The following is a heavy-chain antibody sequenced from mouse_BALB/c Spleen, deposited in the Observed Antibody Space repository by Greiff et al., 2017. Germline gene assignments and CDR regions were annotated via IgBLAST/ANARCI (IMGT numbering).Heavy chain of an antibody. CDR1: GYTFSSYW. CDR2: ILHGSDST. D-gene: IGHD1-1*01. J-gene: IGHJ4*01. V-gene: IGHV1-9*01. Sequence: QVQLQQPGAELMKPGASVKISCKATGYTFSSYWIEWVKQRPGHGLEWIGEILHGSDSTNYNENFKGKATFTADTSTNTAYMQLSSLTSEDTAVYYCTRRIYCYGNSVDYYAMDYWGQGTSVTVSS. CDR3: TRRIYCYGNSVDYYAMDY.